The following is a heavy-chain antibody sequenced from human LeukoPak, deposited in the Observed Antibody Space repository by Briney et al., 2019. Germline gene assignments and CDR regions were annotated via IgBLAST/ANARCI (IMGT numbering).Heavy chain of an antibody. CDR1: GFIFSHYA. D-gene: IGHD4-11*01. Sequence: GGSLSLSCATSGFIFSHYAMHWVRQAPGKGLEWVAVIWNDGSDKYYGDSVKGRFTISRDNSKKTVYLQMSSLRVEDTAVYYCAKDAERGFDFSNSLQPWGQGTLVTVSS. CDR3: AKDAERGFDFSNSLQP. CDR2: IWNDGSDK. V-gene: IGHV3-33*06. J-gene: IGHJ4*02.